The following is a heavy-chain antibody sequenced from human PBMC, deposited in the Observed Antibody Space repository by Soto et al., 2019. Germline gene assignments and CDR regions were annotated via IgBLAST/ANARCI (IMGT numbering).Heavy chain of an antibody. J-gene: IGHJ6*02. V-gene: IGHV4-30-4*01. CDR3: DSSSLYDMDL. CDR2: IYYSGNT. Sequence: TLSLTSSVSVGSISSGSYYGSWIHKPPGKGLEWIGNIYYSGNTYYNPSLKSRLIISIDTSKNVSSLKVGSVTAANTAVYYGDSSSLYDMDLWGQGTTVTVSS. CDR1: VGSISSGSYY.